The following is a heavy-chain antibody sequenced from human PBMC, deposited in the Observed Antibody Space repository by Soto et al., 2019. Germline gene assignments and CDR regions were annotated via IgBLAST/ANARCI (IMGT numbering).Heavy chain of an antibody. CDR2: IIPIFGTA. Sequence: SVKVSCKASGGTFSSYAISWVRQAPGQGLEWMGGIIPIFGTANYAQKFQGRVTITADESTSTAYMELSSLRSEDTAVYYCARTTDSVIFGVVISPYGMDVWGQGTTVTVS. D-gene: IGHD3-3*01. CDR3: ARTTDSVIFGVVISPYGMDV. V-gene: IGHV1-69*13. CDR1: GGTFSSYA. J-gene: IGHJ6*02.